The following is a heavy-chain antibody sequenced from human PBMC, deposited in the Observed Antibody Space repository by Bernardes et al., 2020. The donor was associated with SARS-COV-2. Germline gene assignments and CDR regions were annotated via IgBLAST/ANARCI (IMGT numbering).Heavy chain of an antibody. CDR3: ARIYSTSSFDFDY. J-gene: IGHJ4*02. D-gene: IGHD6-6*01. CDR2: INQDGSET. Sequence: GGEGRRACAASGFTFSTFWMTWVRQAPGKGLEWVANINQDGSETFYVDSVKGRFTISRDNAKNSLFMEMNTLRAEDTAVYYCARIYSTSSFDFDYWGQGTLVTVSS. CDR1: GFTFSTFW. V-gene: IGHV3-7*01.